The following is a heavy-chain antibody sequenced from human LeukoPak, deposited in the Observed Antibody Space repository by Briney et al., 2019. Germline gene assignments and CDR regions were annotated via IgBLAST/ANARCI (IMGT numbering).Heavy chain of an antibody. J-gene: IGHJ4*02. CDR2: INHSGST. Sequence: SETLSLTCAVYGGSFSGYYWSWIRQPPGKGLEWIGEINHSGSTNYNPSLKSRVTISVDTSKNQFSLKLSSVTAADTAVYYCARIPGYCSGGSCYAHGARGFDYWGQGTLVTVSS. V-gene: IGHV4-34*01. CDR1: GGSFSGYY. CDR3: ARIPGYCSGGSCYAHGARGFDY. D-gene: IGHD2-15*01.